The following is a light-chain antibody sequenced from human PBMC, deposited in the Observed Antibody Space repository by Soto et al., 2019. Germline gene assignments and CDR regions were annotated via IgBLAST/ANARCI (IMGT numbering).Light chain of an antibody. J-gene: IGKJ5*01. V-gene: IGKV1-5*01. Sequence: IQSPQSPSTLSASVGDRVTITCRASQSISSWLSWYQHKPGEAPKLLIYDASSLESGVPSRFSGSGSGTEFTLTISSLQPDDFATYYCQQYNSHPITFGQGTRLEIK. CDR1: QSISSW. CDR3: QQYNSHPIT. CDR2: DAS.